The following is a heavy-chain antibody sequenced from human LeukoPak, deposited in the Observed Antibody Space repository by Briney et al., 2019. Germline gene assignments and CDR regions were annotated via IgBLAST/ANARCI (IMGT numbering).Heavy chain of an antibody. V-gene: IGHV4-59*01. D-gene: IGHD3-3*01. Sequence: PSETLSLTCTVSGGSISSYYCSWIRQPPGKGLEWIGYIYYSGSTNYNPSLKSRVTISVDTSKNQFSLKLSSVTAADTAVYYCARETYYDFWSGYSPSTRYYGMDVWGQGTTVTVSS. CDR3: ARETYYDFWSGYSPSTRYYGMDV. J-gene: IGHJ6*02. CDR1: GGSISSYY. CDR2: IYYSGST.